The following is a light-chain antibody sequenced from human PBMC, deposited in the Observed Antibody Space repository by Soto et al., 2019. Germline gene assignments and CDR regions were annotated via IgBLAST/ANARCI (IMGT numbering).Light chain of an antibody. CDR2: GAS. V-gene: IGKV3-20*01. J-gene: IGKJ1*01. CDR1: QSVSSIY. CDR3: QQYCGSLT. Sequence: EIVLTQSPGTLSLSPGERATLSCRASQSVSSIYLAWYQQKPGQAPRLVIYGASNRATGVPDRFSGSGSGTVFSLTIIRLEPEDFSVYYCQQYCGSLTFGQGTKVEIK.